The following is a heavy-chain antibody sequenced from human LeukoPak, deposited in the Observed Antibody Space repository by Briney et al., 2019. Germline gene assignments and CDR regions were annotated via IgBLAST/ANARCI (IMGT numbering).Heavy chain of an antibody. J-gene: IGHJ4*02. CDR1: GGSISSYY. Sequence: PSETLSLTCTVSGGSISSYYWSWIRQPPGKGLEWIGYIYYSGSTNYNPSLKSRVTISVDTSKNQFSLKLSSVTAADTAVYYCARDRYSYDNFDYWGQGTLVTVSS. D-gene: IGHD5-18*01. CDR3: ARDRYSYDNFDY. CDR2: IYYSGST. V-gene: IGHV4-59*01.